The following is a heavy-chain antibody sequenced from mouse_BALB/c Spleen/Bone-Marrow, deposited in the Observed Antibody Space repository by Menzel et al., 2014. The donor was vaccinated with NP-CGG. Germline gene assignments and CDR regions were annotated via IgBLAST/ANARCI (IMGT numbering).Heavy chain of an antibody. CDR1: GFNIKDTY. D-gene: IGHD1-2*01. Sequence: VQLKQSGAELVKPGASVKLSCTASGFNIKDTYIHWVKQRPEQGLEWIGRIDPANGNTKYDPKFQGKATITAGTSSNTAHLQLSSLTSEDTAVYYCAEITTAAYYVMDYWGQGTSVTVSS. J-gene: IGHJ4*01. CDR2: IDPANGNT. CDR3: AEITTAAYYVMDY. V-gene: IGHV14-3*02.